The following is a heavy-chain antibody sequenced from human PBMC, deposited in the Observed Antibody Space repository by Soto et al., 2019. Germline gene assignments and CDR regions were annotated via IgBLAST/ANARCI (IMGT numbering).Heavy chain of an antibody. J-gene: IGHJ6*03. Sequence: GGSLRLSGAASGFTFSSYDMHWVRQATGKGLEWVSAIGTAGDTYYPGSVKGRFTISRENAKNSLYLQMNSLRAGDTAVYYCARETVEYSGYDSLTYYYYYMDVWGKGTTVTVSS. V-gene: IGHV3-13*01. CDR2: IGTAGDT. CDR1: GFTFSSYD. CDR3: ARETVEYSGYDSLTYYYYYMDV. D-gene: IGHD5-12*01.